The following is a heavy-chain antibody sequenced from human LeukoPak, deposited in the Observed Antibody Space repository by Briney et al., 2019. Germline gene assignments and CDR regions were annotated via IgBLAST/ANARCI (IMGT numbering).Heavy chain of an antibody. CDR2: ISAYNGNT. Sequence: GASVKVSCKASGYTFTSYGISWVRQAPGQGLEWMGWISAYNGNTNYAQKLQGRVTMTRDTSISTAYMELSRLRSDDTAVYYCAREMNSLFDSALWQQRDYWGQGTLVTVSS. V-gene: IGHV1-18*01. CDR3: AREMNSLFDSALWQQRDY. D-gene: IGHD6-13*01. CDR1: GYTFTSYG. J-gene: IGHJ4*02.